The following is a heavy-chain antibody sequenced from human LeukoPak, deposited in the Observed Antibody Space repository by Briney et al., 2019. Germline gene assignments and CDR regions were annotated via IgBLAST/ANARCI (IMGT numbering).Heavy chain of an antibody. CDR1: GGTFSSFA. CDR3: ARDYSSGWSDGFDY. CDR2: VIPIFVTS. V-gene: IGHV1-69*13. J-gene: IGHJ4*02. D-gene: IGHD6-19*01. Sequence: ASVKVSCKASGGTFSSFAISWVRQAPGQGLEWMGGVIPIFVTSHYAQRFQDRVTITADESTSTAYMELRGLRFDDTAVYYCARDYSSGWSDGFDYWGQGTLVTVSS.